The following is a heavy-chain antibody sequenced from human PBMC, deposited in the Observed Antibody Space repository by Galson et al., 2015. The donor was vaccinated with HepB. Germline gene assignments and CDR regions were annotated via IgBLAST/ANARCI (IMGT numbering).Heavy chain of an antibody. D-gene: IGHD6-19*01. Sequence: SLRLSCAAPGFTSSSYWMHWVRQAPGKGLVWVSRINSDGSSTSYADSVKGRFTISRDNAKNTLYLQMNSLRAEDTAVYYCARDDVGSGAGKVDYWGQGTLVTVSS. CDR1: GFTSSSYW. V-gene: IGHV3-74*01. CDR3: ARDDVGSGAGKVDY. CDR2: INSDGSST. J-gene: IGHJ4*02.